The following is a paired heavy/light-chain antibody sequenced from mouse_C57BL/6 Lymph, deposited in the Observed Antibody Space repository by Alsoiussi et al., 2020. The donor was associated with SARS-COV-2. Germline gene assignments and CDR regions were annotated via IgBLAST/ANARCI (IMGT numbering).Light chain of an antibody. J-gene: IGKJ1*01. Sequence: DIQMTQSPASLSASVGETVTITCRASGNIHNYLAWYQQKQGKSPQLLVYNAKTLADGVPSRFSGSGSGTQYSLKINSLQPEDFGSYYCQHFWSTPWTFGGGTKLEIK. CDR2: NAK. V-gene: IGKV12-41*01. CDR3: QHFWSTPWT. CDR1: GNIHNY.
Heavy chain of an antibody. Sequence: QVQLQQSGPELVKPGASVKISCKASGYAFSSSWMNWVKQRPGKGLEWIGRIYPGDGDTNYNGKFKGKATLTADKSSSTAYMQLSSLTSEDSAVYFCARPVSSYGYFDVWGTGTTVTVSS. CDR3: ARPVSSYGYFDV. J-gene: IGHJ1*03. V-gene: IGHV1-82*01. CDR1: GYAFSSSW. CDR2: IYPGDGDT. D-gene: IGHD1-1*01.